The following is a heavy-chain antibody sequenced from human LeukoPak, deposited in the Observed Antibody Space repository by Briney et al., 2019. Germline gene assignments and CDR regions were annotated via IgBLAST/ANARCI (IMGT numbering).Heavy chain of an antibody. D-gene: IGHD2-15*01. V-gene: IGHV3-23*01. CDR1: GFTFGSYV. CDR2: ISGSGGST. CDR3: AKGGGYCSGGSCYRGYYFDY. Sequence: GGSLRLSCAASGFTFGSYVMHWVRQAPGKGLEWVSAISGSGGSTYYADSVKGRFTISRDNSKNTLYLQMNSLRAEDTAVYYCAKGGGYCSGGSCYRGYYFDYWGQGTLVTVSS. J-gene: IGHJ4*02.